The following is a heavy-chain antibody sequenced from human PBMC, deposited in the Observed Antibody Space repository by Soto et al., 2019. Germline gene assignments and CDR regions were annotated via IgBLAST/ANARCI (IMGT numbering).Heavy chain of an antibody. Sequence: ASVKVSCKVSGYTLTELSMHWVRQAPGKGLEWMGGFDPEDGETIYAQKFQGRVTMTEDASTDTAYMELSSLRSEDTAVYYCATEYYYGSGSYYYPPWGQGTLVTVSS. D-gene: IGHD3-10*01. CDR3: ATEYYYGSGSYYYPP. CDR1: GYTLTELS. J-gene: IGHJ5*02. V-gene: IGHV1-24*01. CDR2: FDPEDGET.